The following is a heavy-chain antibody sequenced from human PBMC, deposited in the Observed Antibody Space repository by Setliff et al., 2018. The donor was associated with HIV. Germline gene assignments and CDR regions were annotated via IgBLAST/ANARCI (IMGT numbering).Heavy chain of an antibody. CDR3: SRLYGSGHYFAFDF. V-gene: IGHV4-39*01. CDR2: LYGHSST. CDR1: GDSIGTGTHY. D-gene: IGHD3-10*01. Sequence: ETLSLPCNVSGDSIGTGTHYWAWIRQPPGKGLGWIGSLYGHSSTYYTTSLRGRVPISADTSKNQFSLRLSAVTALDTAVYYCSRLYGSGHYFAFDFWGQGALVTVSS. J-gene: IGHJ4*02.